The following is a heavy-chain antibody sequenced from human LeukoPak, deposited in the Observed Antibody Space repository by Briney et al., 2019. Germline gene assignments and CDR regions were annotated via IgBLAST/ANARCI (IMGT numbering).Heavy chain of an antibody. Sequence: SETLSLTCTVSGGSISSGYYWGWIRQPPGKGLEWIGSIYHSGSTYYNPSLKSRVTISVDTSKNQFSLKLSSVTAADTAVYYCAREGHTAMAKYYFDYWGQGTLVTVSS. CDR3: AREGHTAMAKYYFDY. CDR1: GGSISSGYY. V-gene: IGHV4-38-2*02. D-gene: IGHD5-18*01. J-gene: IGHJ4*02. CDR2: IYHSGST.